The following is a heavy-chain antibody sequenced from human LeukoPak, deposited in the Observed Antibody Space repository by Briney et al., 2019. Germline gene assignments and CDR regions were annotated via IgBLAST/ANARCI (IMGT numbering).Heavy chain of an antibody. CDR1: GFTFRTSS. Sequence: GGSLRLSCAASGFTFRTSSMHWVRHAPGKGLVWVSLIYGGGSVTTYADSVQGRFTISRADAHNILNLQMTSLRSEDPAVYHCTTSHWPRYLDQWGQGALVTVSS. D-gene: IGHD1-26*01. CDR2: IYGGGSVT. V-gene: IGHV3-74*01. CDR3: TTSHWPRYLDQ. J-gene: IGHJ4*02.